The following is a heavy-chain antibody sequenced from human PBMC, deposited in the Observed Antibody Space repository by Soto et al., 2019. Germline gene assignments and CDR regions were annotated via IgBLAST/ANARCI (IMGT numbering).Heavy chain of an antibody. D-gene: IGHD2-2*01. CDR3: ARATYNSSTYYLDC. CDR1: GASISGGDYY. CDR2: IDYTGNT. V-gene: IGHV4-30-4*01. J-gene: IGHJ4*02. Sequence: QVQLQESGPGLVKPSQTLSLTCTVSGASISGGDYYWTWIRQPPGKGLEWIGSIDYTGNTYSNPSIERQLSTSADPSNNQFALRLTSVTAPNTAIYYCARATYNSSTYYLDCWGQGTLVTVSS.